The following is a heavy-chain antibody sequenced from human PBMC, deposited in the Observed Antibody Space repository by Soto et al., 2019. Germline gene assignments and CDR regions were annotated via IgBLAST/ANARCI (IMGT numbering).Heavy chain of an antibody. CDR2: IHAVNGYT. CDR3: ARVKYSGYDFKLAFDI. V-gene: IGHV1-3*01. Sequence: QVQLVQSGAQVKKPGASVKVSCKASGYTFDNYALHWVRQAPGRRLEWMGWIHAVNGYTKYSQSFQGRVTITRDTSASTVHMDLSSLRSEDTAVYYCARVKYSGYDFKLAFDIWGQGTMVTVSS. J-gene: IGHJ3*02. D-gene: IGHD5-12*01. CDR1: GYTFDNYA.